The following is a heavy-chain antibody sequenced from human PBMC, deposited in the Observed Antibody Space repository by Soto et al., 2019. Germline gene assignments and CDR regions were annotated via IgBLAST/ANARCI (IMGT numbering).Heavy chain of an antibody. Sequence: SETLSLTCTVSGGSISSSSYYWGWIRQPPGKGLEWIGSIYYSGSTYYNPSLKSRVTISVDTSKNQFSLKLSSVTAADTAVYYCAADGSGSYYEFDYWGQGTLVTVSS. CDR2: IYYSGST. J-gene: IGHJ4*02. D-gene: IGHD3-10*01. V-gene: IGHV4-39*01. CDR1: GGSISSSSYY. CDR3: AADGSGSYYEFDY.